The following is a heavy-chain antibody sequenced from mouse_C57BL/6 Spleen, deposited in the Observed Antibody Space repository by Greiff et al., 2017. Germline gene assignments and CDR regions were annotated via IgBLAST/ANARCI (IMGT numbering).Heavy chain of an antibody. Sequence: QVQLQQSGPELVKPGASVKISCKASGYAFSSSWMNWVKQRPGQGLEWIGRIYPGDGGTNYNGKFKGKATLTADKSSSTAYMQLSSLTSEDSAVYFCARVRQPEILDYWGQCTTVTVSS. D-gene: IGHD6-1*01. CDR2: IYPGDGGT. CDR3: ARVRQPEILDY. CDR1: GYAFSSSW. J-gene: IGHJ2*01. V-gene: IGHV1-82*01.